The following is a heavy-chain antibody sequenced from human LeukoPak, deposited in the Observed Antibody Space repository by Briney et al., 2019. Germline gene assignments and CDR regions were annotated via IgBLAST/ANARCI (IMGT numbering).Heavy chain of an antibody. CDR2: IIPILGIA. V-gene: IGHV1-69*04. J-gene: IGHJ4*02. CDR1: GGTFSSYA. CDR3: AKSYYGSGSLFDY. Sequence: SVKVSCKASGGTFSSYAISWVRQAPGQGLEWMGRIIPILGIAYYAQKFQGRVTITADKSTSTAYMELSSLRSEDTTVYYCAKSYYGSGSLFDYWGQGTLVTVSS. D-gene: IGHD3-10*01.